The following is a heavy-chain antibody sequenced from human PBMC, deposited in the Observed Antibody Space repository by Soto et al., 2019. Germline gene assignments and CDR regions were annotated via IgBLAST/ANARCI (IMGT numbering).Heavy chain of an antibody. V-gene: IGHV3-15*01. CDR2: IKSKSDRGTT. D-gene: IGHD3-10*01. CDR1: GFTFSSAW. Sequence: EVQLVESGGGLVEPGGSLRLSCSASGFTFSSAWMSWVRQAPGKGLEWVGRIKSKSDRGTTDYAAPVKGRFAISRDDSKNTVYLQMNSLKTEDTATYYCSTSGTPFQHWGQGALVTVSS. J-gene: IGHJ1*01. CDR3: STSGTPFQH.